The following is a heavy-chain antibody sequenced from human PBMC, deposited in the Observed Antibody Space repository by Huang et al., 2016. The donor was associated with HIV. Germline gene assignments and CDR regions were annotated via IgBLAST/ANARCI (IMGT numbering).Heavy chain of an antibody. CDR3: ARERMMSWLDDHDAFDI. J-gene: IGHJ3*02. V-gene: IGHV4-34*01. D-gene: IGHD1-1*01. Sequence: QVQLQQWGAGLLKPSETLSLTCAVYGGSFSGYYWRWIRQSPGKGLEWIGEINHSRSTNDNPSLKSRLTIPGETSKNQFSMKLSSVTAADTAVYYCARERMMSWLDDHDAFDIWGQGTMVTVSS. CDR2: INHSRST. CDR1: GGSFSGYY.